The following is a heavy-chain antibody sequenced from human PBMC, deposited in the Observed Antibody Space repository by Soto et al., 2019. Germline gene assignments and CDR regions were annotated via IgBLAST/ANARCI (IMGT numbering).Heavy chain of an antibody. Sequence: QVQLVQSGAEVKKPGASVKVSCKASGYTFTSYGISWVRQAPGQGLEWMGWISAYNGNTNYAQKVRGRVTMTTDTSTRPAYMELRSLRADDTAVYYCARAHRTGSYTHASFDYWGQGTLITVSS. D-gene: IGHD3-9*01. J-gene: IGHJ4*02. V-gene: IGHV1-18*01. CDR3: ARAHRTGSYTHASFDY. CDR2: ISAYNGNT. CDR1: GYTFTSYG.